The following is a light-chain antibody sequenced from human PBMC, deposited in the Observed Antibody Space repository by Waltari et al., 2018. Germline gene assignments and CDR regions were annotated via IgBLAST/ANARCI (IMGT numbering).Light chain of an antibody. J-gene: IGKJ1*01. CDR2: HAS. Sequence: DIQMTQSPSTLSASVGDRVTFTCRASESIGTSLAWYQQKSGKAPKLLVYHASTLEGGGPSRFSGSGSETDFTLTISSLQPDDFATYFCQQYYTYSLWAFGQGTKVETK. CDR1: ESIGTS. V-gene: IGKV1-5*01. CDR3: QQYYTYSLWA.